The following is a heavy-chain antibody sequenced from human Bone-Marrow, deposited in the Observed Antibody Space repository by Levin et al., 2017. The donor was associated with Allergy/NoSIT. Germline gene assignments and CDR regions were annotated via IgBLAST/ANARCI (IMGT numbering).Heavy chain of an antibody. Sequence: PGGSLRLSCAGSGYTFDSYWMTWVRQAPGKGLEWVAVVSGSSLTTIYADSVKGRFTISRDNSKNTLYLQMDSLRADDSAVYYCAKHRPSTGSYLYYYYYAMDVWGQGTTVTVS. CDR3: AKHRPSTGSYLYYYYYAMDV. CDR1: GYTFDSYW. J-gene: IGHJ6*02. CDR2: VSGSSLTT. V-gene: IGHV3-23*01. D-gene: IGHD1-26*01.